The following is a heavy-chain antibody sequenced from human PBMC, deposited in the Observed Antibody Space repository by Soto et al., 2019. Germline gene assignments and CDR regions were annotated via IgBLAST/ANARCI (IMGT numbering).Heavy chain of an antibody. CDR2: ISAYNGNT. J-gene: IGHJ6*02. V-gene: IGHV1-18*01. CDR1: GYTFTSYG. CDR3: ARLSNYNLNYYGMDV. Sequence: QVQLVQSGAEVKKPGASVKVSCKASGYTFTSYGISWVRQAPGQGLEWMGWISAYNGNTNYAQKHQGRVTMTTDTSTRTAYMELRSLRSEDTAVYYCARLSNYNLNYYGMDVWGQGTTVTVSS. D-gene: IGHD1-20*01.